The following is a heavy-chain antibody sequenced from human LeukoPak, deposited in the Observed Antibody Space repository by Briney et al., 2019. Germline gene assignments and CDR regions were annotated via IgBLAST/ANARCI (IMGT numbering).Heavy chain of an antibody. V-gene: IGHV4-59*01. J-gene: IGHJ4*02. D-gene: IGHD4-17*01. Sequence: PSETLSLTCTVSGGSISSYYWSWIRQPPGKGLEWIGYIYYSGSTNYNPSLKSRVTISVDTSKNQFSLKLSSVTAADTAVYYCARRDYGGKFDYWGQGTLVTVSS. CDR3: ARRDYGGKFDY. CDR1: GGSISSYY. CDR2: IYYSGST.